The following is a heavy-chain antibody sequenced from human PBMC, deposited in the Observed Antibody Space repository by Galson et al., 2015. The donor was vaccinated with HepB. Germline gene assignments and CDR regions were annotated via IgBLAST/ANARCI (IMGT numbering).Heavy chain of an antibody. D-gene: IGHD5-18*01. Sequence: SLRLSCAASGFTFSSYAMSWVRQAPGKGLEWVSSIGGRGGNTYYADSVKGRFTIYRANSKKMVYLQMNSLRAEDTALYYCRKDPVRASYRPFGMDVWGQGTTVTVSS. CDR2: IGGRGGNT. CDR1: GFTFSSYA. CDR3: RKDPVRASYRPFGMDV. J-gene: IGHJ6*02. V-gene: IGHV3-23*01.